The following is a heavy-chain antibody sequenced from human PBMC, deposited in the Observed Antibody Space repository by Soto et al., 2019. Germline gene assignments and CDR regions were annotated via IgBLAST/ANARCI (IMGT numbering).Heavy chain of an antibody. CDR3: ARQDRTAPRSYSDDGMDV. V-gene: IGHV1-18*01. D-gene: IGHD2-21*02. CDR2: ISAYNGNT. Sequence: QVQLVQSGAEVKKPGASVKVSCKASGYTFTNYGISWVRQAPGQGLEWMGWISAYNGNTNYAQKVQGTVTMTTDTSTSTAYMELRRLRSDDTAVYYCARQDRTAPRSYSDDGMDVWGQGTTVTVSS. J-gene: IGHJ6*02. CDR1: GYTFTNYG.